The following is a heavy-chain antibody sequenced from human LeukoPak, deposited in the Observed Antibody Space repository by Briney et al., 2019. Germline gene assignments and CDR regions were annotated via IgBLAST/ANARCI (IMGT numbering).Heavy chain of an antibody. D-gene: IGHD2-15*01. CDR2: ICGSGGST. J-gene: IGHJ4*02. V-gene: IGHV3-23*01. Sequence: GGALRLSCAASGFTFSSYSMNWVRQAPGKGLEWVSAICGSGGSTYYADSVKGRFTISRDNSKNTLYLQMNSLRAEDTAVYYCANAPYCSGGSCRAPAGYWGQGTLVTASS. CDR1: GFTFSSYS. CDR3: ANAPYCSGGSCRAPAGY.